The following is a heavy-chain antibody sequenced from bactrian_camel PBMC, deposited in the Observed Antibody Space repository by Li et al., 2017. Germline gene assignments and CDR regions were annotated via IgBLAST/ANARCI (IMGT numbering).Heavy chain of an antibody. CDR1: GFTYTTNC. CDR2: IYAAGGRT. V-gene: IGHV3S1*01. CDR3: ATWPLRMSVRGTQEGPCSVIRGTDTYAH. J-gene: IGHJ4*01. D-gene: IGHD5*01. Sequence: HVQLVESGGDSVQAGGSLRLSCAGSGFTYTTNCMGWFRQAPGKEREGVAVIYAAGGRTYYADSVKGRFTISRDNAKSTVYLQMNSLKPEDTSMYYCATWPLRMSVRGTQEGPCSVIRGTDTYAHWGQGTQVTVS.